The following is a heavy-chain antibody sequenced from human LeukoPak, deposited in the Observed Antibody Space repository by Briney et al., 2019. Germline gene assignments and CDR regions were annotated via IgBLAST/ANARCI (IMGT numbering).Heavy chain of an antibody. CDR3: ANEVRPNDY. Sequence: PGGSLRLSCAASGFSFSSHAICWVRQAPGKGLEWVSSIDISGGSTYYADSVQGRFTISRDNSKNTLYLQMNSLRAEDTALYYCANEVRPNDYWGRGTLVTVSS. CDR1: GFSFSSHA. J-gene: IGHJ2*01. V-gene: IGHV3-23*01. CDR2: IDISGGST. D-gene: IGHD4-11*01.